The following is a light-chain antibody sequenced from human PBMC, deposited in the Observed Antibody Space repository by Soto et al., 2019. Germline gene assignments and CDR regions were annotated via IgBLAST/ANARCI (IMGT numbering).Light chain of an antibody. V-gene: IGKV3-15*01. CDR2: AAS. CDR3: QQYNKWPLFT. J-gene: IGKJ3*01. Sequence: EIVMTQSPVTLSVSPGERATLSCRASQSVSSNLAWYQQKPGQAPRLLIYAASTRATGIPARFSGSGSGTEFTLTISSPQSEDFAVYYCQQYNKWPLFTFGPGTKVDIK. CDR1: QSVSSN.